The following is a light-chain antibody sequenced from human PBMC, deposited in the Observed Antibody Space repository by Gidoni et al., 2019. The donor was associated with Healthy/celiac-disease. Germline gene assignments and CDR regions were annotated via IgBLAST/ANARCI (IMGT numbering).Light chain of an antibody. J-gene: IGKJ1*01. CDR2: CAS. CDR1: QSVSSN. Sequence: EIVMTQSPATLSVSPGERATLSCRASQSVSSNLAWYQQKPGQAPRLLIYCASPRATGIPARFSGSGSGTEFTLTISSLQSEDFAVYYCHQYNNWPPWTFGQGTKVEIK. CDR3: HQYNNWPPWT. V-gene: IGKV3-15*01.